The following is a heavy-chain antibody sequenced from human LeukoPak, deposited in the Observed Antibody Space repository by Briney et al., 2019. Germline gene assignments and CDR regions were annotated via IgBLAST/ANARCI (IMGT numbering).Heavy chain of an antibody. CDR2: MNPNSGNT. V-gene: IGHV1-8*01. D-gene: IGHD7-27*01. CDR3: ARVRTGEGWFDP. CDR1: GYTFTSYD. Sequence: ASVKVSCKASGYTFTSYDINWVRQAPGQGLEWMGWMNPNSGNTGYAQKFQGRVTMTRNTSISTAYMELSSLRSEDTAVYYCARVRTGEGWFDPWGQGTLVTVSS. J-gene: IGHJ5*02.